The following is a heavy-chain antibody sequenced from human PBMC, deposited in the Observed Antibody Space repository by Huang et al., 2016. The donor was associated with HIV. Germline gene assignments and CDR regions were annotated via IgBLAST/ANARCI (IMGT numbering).Heavy chain of an antibody. CDR1: GGSFSGHY. V-gene: IGHV4-34*02. CDR2: ISDSGST. J-gene: IGHJ3*02. Sequence: QVQLQQWGAELLKPSETLSLTCAVSGGSFSGHYWTWFRQPPGRGLEWIGEISDSGSTTYNPSLNSRVTISGDTSQSQFSLKLNSVTAADTAIYYCARMFKYDSGGYWGNDAFDIWGQGTMVTVSS. CDR3: ARMFKYDSGGYWGNDAFDI. D-gene: IGHD3-22*01.